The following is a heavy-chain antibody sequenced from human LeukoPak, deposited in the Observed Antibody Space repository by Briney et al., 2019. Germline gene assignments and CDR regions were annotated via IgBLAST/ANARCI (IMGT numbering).Heavy chain of an antibody. CDR1: GFTFSSYS. J-gene: IGHJ4*02. Sequence: PGGSLRLSCAASGFTFSSYSMSWVRQAPGKGLEWVSVIYSGGYTYYADSVKGRFTISRHDSKKTVYLQMNSLEPEDTAVYYCARTGLQSKGYFDIWGQGTLVTVSS. CDR2: IYSGGYT. CDR3: ARTGLQSKGYFDI. V-gene: IGHV3-53*04. D-gene: IGHD5-24*01.